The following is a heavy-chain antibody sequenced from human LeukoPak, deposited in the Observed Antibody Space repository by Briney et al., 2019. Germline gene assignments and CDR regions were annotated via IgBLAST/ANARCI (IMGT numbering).Heavy chain of an antibody. D-gene: IGHD5-24*01. V-gene: IGHV1-46*03. CDR3: ASVISGDSDGYPLAGSY. J-gene: IGHJ4*02. Sequence: ASEKLSRKASGYPFTIYYMHWVRHHPGQALEWMGIIHPSGGSTSDAQKFQGRVTMTRDTSTSTVYMELSSLRSEDTAVYYCASVISGDSDGYPLAGSYWGQGTLVTVSS. CDR2: IHPSGGST. CDR1: GYPFTIYY.